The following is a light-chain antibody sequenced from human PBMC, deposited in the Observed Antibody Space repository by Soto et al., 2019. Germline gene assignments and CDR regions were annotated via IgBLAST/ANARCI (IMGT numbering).Light chain of an antibody. V-gene: IGLV2-14*01. CDR3: SSYTSSSTVV. CDR2: DVS. J-gene: IGLJ2*01. CDR1: SSDVGGYNY. Sequence: QSALTQPASVSGSPGQSITISCTGTSSDVGGYNYVSWYQQHPGNAPKLMIYDVSNRPSGVSNRFSGSKSGNTASLTISGLQDEDEDDYYCSSYTSSSTVVFGGGTKLTVL.